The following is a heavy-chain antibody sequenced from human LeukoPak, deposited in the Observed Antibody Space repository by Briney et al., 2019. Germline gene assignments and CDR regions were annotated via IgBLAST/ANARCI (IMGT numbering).Heavy chain of an antibody. D-gene: IGHD4-11*01. CDR2: IIPIFGTA. J-gene: IGHJ4*02. Sequence: SVKVSCKASGGTFSSYAISWVRQAPGQGLEWMGGIIPIFGTANYAQKFQGRVAITADESTSTAYMELSSLRSEDTAVYYCASRRSTVTTTYFDYWGQGTLVTVSS. V-gene: IGHV1-69*13. CDR1: GGTFSSYA. CDR3: ASRRSTVTTTYFDY.